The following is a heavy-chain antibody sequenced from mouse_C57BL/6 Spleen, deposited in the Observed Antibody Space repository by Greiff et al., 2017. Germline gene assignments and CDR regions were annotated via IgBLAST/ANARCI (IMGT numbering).Heavy chain of an antibody. J-gene: IGHJ2*01. CDR3: ARERGEIGY. CDR2: ISYDGSN. V-gene: IGHV3-6*01. Sequence: EVQLQQSGPGLVKPSQSLSLTCSVTGYSITSGYYWNWIRQFPGNKLEWMGYISYDGSNNYNPSLKNRISITRDTSKNQFFLKLNSVTTEDTATYYCARERGEIGYWGQGTTLTVSS. CDR1: GYSITSGYY.